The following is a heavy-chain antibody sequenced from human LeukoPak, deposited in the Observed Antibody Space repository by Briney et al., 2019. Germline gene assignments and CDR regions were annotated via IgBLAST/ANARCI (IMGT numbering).Heavy chain of an antibody. Sequence: PSETLSLTCTVSGGSISSYYWSWIRQPPGKGLEWIGYIYYSGSTNYNPSLKSRVTISVDTSKNQFSLKLSSVTAADTAVYYCARLPHYYGSGSYRDYWGQGTLVTVSS. J-gene: IGHJ4*02. D-gene: IGHD3-10*01. V-gene: IGHV4-59*08. CDR3: ARLPHYYGSGSYRDY. CDR2: IYYSGST. CDR1: GGSISSYY.